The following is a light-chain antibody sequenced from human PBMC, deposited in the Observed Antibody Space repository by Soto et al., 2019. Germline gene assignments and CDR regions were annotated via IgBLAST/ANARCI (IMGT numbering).Light chain of an antibody. CDR1: QSVSSSY. Sequence: EIVLTQSTGTLSLSPGERATLSCRASQSVSSSYLAWYQQKPGQAPRLLIYGASSRATGIPDRFSGSGSGTDFTLIISILEPEDFAVYYCQQYGSSLSSTFGQGTRLEIK. CDR3: QQYGSSLSST. J-gene: IGKJ5*01. V-gene: IGKV3-20*01. CDR2: GAS.